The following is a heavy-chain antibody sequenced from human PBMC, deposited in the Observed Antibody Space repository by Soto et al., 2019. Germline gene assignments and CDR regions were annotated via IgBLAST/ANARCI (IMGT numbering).Heavy chain of an antibody. V-gene: IGHV1-69*06. J-gene: IGHJ6*02. CDR1: GGTFSSYA. CDR2: IIPIFGTA. D-gene: IGHD1-26*01. CDR3: AGGRFVGATSFYYYYGMDV. Sequence: QVQLVQSGAEVKKPGSSVKVSCKASGGTFSSYAISWVRQAPGQGLEWMGGIIPIFGTANYAQKFQGRVTITADKSTSTAYVELSSLRSEDTAVYYCAGGRFVGATSFYYYYGMDVWGQGTTVTVSS.